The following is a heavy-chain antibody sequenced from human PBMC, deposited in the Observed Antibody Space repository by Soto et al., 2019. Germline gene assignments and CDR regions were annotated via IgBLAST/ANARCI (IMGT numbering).Heavy chain of an antibody. D-gene: IGHD3-16*01. Sequence: SETLSLTCTVSGGSVSAGSVSSGDYYWNWIRQPPGRGLEWIGYIYYSGSTNYNPSLKSRVTISVDTSKNQFSLKLSSVTAADTAAYYCARVGDDSGGGGSDYWGQGTLVTVSS. CDR2: IYYSGST. J-gene: IGHJ4*02. CDR1: GGSVSAGSVSSGDYY. CDR3: ARVGDDSGGGGSDY. V-gene: IGHV4-61*08.